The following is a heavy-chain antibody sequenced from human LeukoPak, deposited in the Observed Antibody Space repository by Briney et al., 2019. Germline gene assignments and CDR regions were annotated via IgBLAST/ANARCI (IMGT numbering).Heavy chain of an antibody. CDR1: GFTFSNYW. CDR3: ARDPVEWELLLDC. CDR2: MNIDGSEK. V-gene: IGHV3-7*01. D-gene: IGHD1-26*01. Sequence: GGSLRLSCAASGFTFSNYWMGWVRQAPGKRPEWVANMNIDGSEKYYADSVKGRFTISRDNARNSVYLQMNSLRVEDTAVYYCARDPVEWELLLDCWGQGTLVTVSS. J-gene: IGHJ4*02.